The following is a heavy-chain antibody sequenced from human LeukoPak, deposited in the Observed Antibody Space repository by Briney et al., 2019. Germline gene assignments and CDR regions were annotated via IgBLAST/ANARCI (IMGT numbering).Heavy chain of an antibody. J-gene: IGHJ4*02. CDR2: ISGSSGST. V-gene: IGHV3-23*01. CDR1: GFTFSSYA. Sequence: GGSLRLSCAASGFTFSSYAMTWVRQAPGKGLEWVSGISGSSGSTDYADSVKGRFTVSRDNSKNTLYLQMNSLRAEDTAVYSCSRPGWGGFYYWGQGTLVTVS. D-gene: IGHD3-16*01. CDR3: SRPGWGGFYY.